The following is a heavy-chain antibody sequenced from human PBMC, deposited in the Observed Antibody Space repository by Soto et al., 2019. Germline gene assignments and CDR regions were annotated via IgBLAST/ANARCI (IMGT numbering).Heavy chain of an antibody. CDR3: ARLSTDGSFVIPWWFDP. CDR2: IYYSGST. CDR1: GGSISSSRYY. Sequence: SETLSLTCTVSGGSISSSRYYWGWIRQPPGKGLEWIGSIYYSGSTYYNPSLKSRVTISVDTSKNQFSLKLSSVTSADTAVYYCARLSTDGSFVIPWWFDPWGQGTLVTVSS. V-gene: IGHV4-39*01. D-gene: IGHD3-16*01. J-gene: IGHJ5*02.